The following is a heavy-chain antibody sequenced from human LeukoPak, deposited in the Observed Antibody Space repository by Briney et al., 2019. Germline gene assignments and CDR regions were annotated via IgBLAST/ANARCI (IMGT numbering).Heavy chain of an antibody. V-gene: IGHV3-23*01. CDR3: AKDFVGTGNFRGGDY. CDR2: ISRIGGST. D-gene: IGHD1-1*01. Sequence: GGSLRLSCAASGFIFSNYALAWVRQVPGKGLEWVSGISRIGGSTHYADSVKGRFTISRDNSKNILYLQMNSLRAEDTALYYCAKDFVGTGNFRGGDYWGQGTLVTVSS. CDR1: GFIFSNYA. J-gene: IGHJ4*02.